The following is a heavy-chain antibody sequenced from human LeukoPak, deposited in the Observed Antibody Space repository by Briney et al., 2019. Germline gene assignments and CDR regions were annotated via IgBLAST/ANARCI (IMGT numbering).Heavy chain of an antibody. J-gene: IGHJ6*02. V-gene: IGHV1-18*01. Sequence: ASVKVSCKASGYTFTSYGISWVRQAPGQGLEWMGWISAYNGNTNYAQRFQGRVTMTTDTSTSTACMELGSLTSDDTAVYSCARDGGYGGNAGGTDYFSYYGMDVWGQGTTVTVSS. CDR3: ARDGGYGGNAGGTDYFSYYGMDV. CDR2: ISAYNGNT. CDR1: GYTFTSYG. D-gene: IGHD4-23*01.